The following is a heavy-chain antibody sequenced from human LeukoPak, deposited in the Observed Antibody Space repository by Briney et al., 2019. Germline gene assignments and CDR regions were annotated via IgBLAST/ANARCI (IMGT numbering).Heavy chain of an antibody. D-gene: IGHD4-23*01. V-gene: IGHV6-1*01. CDR1: GDSVSSNSAA. CDR2: TYYRSKWYN. J-gene: IGHJ6*02. CDR3: ARDLFQVTYSYYYGMDV. Sequence: SQTLSLTCAISGDSVSSNSAAWNWIRQSPSRGLEWLGRTYYRSKWYNDYAVSVKSRITINPDTSKNQFSLQLNSVTPEDTAVYYCARDLFQVTYSYYYGMDVWGQGTTVTVSS.